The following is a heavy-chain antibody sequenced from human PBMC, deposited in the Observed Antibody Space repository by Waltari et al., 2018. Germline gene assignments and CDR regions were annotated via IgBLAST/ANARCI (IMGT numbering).Heavy chain of an antibody. Sequence: QLQLQESGPGLVKPSETLSLTCTVSGGSISRSSYYWGWIRPPPGKGLEWIGSIYYSGSTYYNPSLKSRVTISVDTSKNQFSLKLSSVTAADTAVYYCASSDEGGYGDYVGDYWGQGTLVTVSS. CDR1: GGSISRSSYY. V-gene: IGHV4-39*01. D-gene: IGHD4-17*01. CDR2: IYYSGST. CDR3: ASSDEGGYGDYVGDY. J-gene: IGHJ4*02.